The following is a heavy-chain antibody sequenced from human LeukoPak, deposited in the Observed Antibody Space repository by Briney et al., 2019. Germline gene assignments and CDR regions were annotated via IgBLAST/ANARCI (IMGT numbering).Heavy chain of an antibody. D-gene: IGHD3-10*01. CDR1: GFTFTGYY. J-gene: IGHJ4*02. Sequence: GGSLRLSCAASGFTFTGYYLHWVRQTPGKGLEYISTITDSGSSTYHTNSVRGRFTISGDNSKNTLYLQMGSLRTEDTAVYYCARSTRYFGSAMYYFDDWGQGTLVTVSS. CDR2: ITDSGSST. V-gene: IGHV3-64*01. CDR3: ARSTRYFGSAMYYFDD.